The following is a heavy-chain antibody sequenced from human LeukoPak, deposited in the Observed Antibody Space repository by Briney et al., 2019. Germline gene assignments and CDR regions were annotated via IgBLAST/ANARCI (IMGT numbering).Heavy chain of an antibody. Sequence: SETLSLTCTVSGGSISSSSYYWGWIRQPPGKGLEWIGSIYYSGSTYYNPSLKSRVTISVDTSKNQFSLKLSSVAAADTAVYYCARHSITMVRGVIITPGDLFDYWGQGTLVTVSS. V-gene: IGHV4-39*01. J-gene: IGHJ4*02. D-gene: IGHD3-10*01. CDR1: GGSISSSSYY. CDR3: ARHSITMVRGVIITPGDLFDY. CDR2: IYYSGST.